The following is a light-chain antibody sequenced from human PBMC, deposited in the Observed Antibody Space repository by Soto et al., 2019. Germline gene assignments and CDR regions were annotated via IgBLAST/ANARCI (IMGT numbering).Light chain of an antibody. V-gene: IGKV1-39*01. CDR2: AAS. J-gene: IGKJ5*01. CDR3: QQCHATPLT. CDR1: QSISSS. Sequence: DIQMTQSPSSLSASVGDRVTITCRASQSISSSFNWYQQKPGKAPKLLIYAASALPSGVPSRFSGSGSGTEFTLTITTLQPEDVGIYYCQQCHATPLTFGQGTRLEIK.